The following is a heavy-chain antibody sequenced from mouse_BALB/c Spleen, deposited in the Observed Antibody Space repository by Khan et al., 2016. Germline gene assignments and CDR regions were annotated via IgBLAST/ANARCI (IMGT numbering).Heavy chain of an antibody. CDR1: GFTFSSYG. CDR3: ARRAFDY. Sequence: EVALVESGGDLVKPGGSLKLSCAASGFTFSSYGMSWVRQTPDKRLEWVATISSGGSYTYYPDSVKGRFTISRDNAKNTLYLQMSSLKSEDTAMYYCARRAFDYWGQGTTLTVSS. J-gene: IGHJ2*01. V-gene: IGHV5-6*01. CDR2: ISSGGSYT. D-gene: IGHD3-3*01.